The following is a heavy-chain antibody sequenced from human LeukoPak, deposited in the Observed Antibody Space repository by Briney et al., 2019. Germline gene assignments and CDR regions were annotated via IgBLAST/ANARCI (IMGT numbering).Heavy chain of an antibody. Sequence: GGSLRLSCAASGLTFSSYSMDWVRQVPGKGLEWVSSISGSSSYIYYADSVKGRFTISRDNAKKSLWLQMNSLRAEDTAVYYCAIGYCSSDNCPDYWGQGTLVTVSS. V-gene: IGHV3-21*01. J-gene: IGHJ4*02. CDR3: AIGYCSSDNCPDY. CDR2: ISGSSSYI. CDR1: GLTFSSYS. D-gene: IGHD2-15*01.